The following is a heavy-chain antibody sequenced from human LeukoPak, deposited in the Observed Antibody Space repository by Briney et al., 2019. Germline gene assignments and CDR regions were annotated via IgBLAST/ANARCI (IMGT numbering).Heavy chain of an antibody. CDR2: ISNDGGGT. CDR3: AKGSSGYFADL. V-gene: IGHV3-23*01. Sequence: GGSLRLSCTASEFIFNNFGLMWVRQAPGKGLEWVSAISNDGGGTTYADFVKGRFTISRDNSKNTLFLQMNSLRAEDTALYYCAKGSSGYFADLWGQGTLVTVSS. J-gene: IGHJ5*02. D-gene: IGHD3-22*01. CDR1: EFIFNNFG.